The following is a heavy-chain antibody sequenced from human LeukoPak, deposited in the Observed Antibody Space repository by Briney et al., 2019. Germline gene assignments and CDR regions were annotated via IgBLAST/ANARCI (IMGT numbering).Heavy chain of an antibody. CDR2: INHSGST. D-gene: IGHD2-2*01. CDR1: GGSFSGYY. CDR3: ARGLGRFCSSTSCAAFDI. Sequence: SETLSLTCAVYGGSFSGYYWSWICQPPGKGLEWIGEINHSGSTNYNPSLKSRVTMSVDTSKNQFSLKLGSVTAADTAVYYCARGLGRFCSSTSCAAFDIWGQGTMVTVSS. V-gene: IGHV4-34*01. J-gene: IGHJ3*02.